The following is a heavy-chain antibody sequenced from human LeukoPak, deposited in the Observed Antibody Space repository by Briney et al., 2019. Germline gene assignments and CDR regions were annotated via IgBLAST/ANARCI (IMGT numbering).Heavy chain of an antibody. V-gene: IGHV3-30*01. CDR2: ISHDGSNK. CDR1: GFTFSSYA. CDR3: ASIAAAGTGSKLDY. D-gene: IGHD6-13*01. J-gene: IGHJ4*02. Sequence: GGSLRLSCAASGFTFSSYAMHWVRQAPGKGLEWVAVISHDGSNKYYADSVKGRFTISRDNSKNTLYLQMNSLRAEDTAVYYCASIAAAGTGSKLDYWGQGTLVTVSS.